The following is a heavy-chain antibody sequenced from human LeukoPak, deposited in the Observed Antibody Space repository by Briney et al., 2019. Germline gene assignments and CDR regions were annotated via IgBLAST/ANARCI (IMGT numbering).Heavy chain of an antibody. CDR1: GGSISSYF. D-gene: IGHD6-19*01. CDR2: IYYSGST. CDR3: ARIDRAVAGTIDY. Sequence: KASEALSLTCTVSGGSISSYFWSWIRQPPGKGLEWIGYIYYSGSTNYTPSLKSRVTMSVDTSKNQFSLKLSSVTAADTAVYYCARIDRAVAGTIDYWGQGTLVTVSS. V-gene: IGHV4-59*08. J-gene: IGHJ4*02.